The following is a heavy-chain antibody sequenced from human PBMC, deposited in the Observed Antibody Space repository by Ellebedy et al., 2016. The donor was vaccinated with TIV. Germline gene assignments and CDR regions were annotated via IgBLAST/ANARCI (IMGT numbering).Heavy chain of an antibody. D-gene: IGHD3-10*01. CDR3: ARARGQYLYGSGSYFTS. V-gene: IGHV4-34*01. CDR2: INPSGTT. CDR1: GGSFRGYF. Sequence: MPSETLSLTFAVHGGSFRGYFWSWIRKPPGKGLEWIGEINPSGTTNYNPSLKSRVTILVDTPKKQFSLRLTSVTAADTAVYYCARARGQYLYGSGSYFTSWGQGEMVTVSS. J-gene: IGHJ4*02.